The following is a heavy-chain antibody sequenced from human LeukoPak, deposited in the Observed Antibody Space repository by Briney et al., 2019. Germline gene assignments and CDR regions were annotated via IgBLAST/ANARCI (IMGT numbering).Heavy chain of an antibody. J-gene: IGHJ3*02. V-gene: IGHV3-7*01. D-gene: IGHD6-13*01. Sequence: QPGGSLRLSCAASGFTFSSYWMSWVRQAPGKGLEWVANIKQDGSEKYYVDSVKGRFTISRDSARNSVYLQMNSLRADETAVYFCARFIASPGPDAFDIWGQGTLVTVSS. CDR3: ARFIASPGPDAFDI. CDR1: GFTFSSYW. CDR2: IKQDGSEK.